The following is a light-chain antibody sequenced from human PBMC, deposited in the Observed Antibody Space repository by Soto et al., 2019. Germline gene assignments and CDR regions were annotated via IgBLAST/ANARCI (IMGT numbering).Light chain of an antibody. Sequence: EIVLTQSPATLSLSPGERATLSCRASQYVSSFLAWYQQKAGQAPRLLIYDASHRATGIPARFSGSGSGTDFTLTINXLEPEDFALYYCQQRYNWPPTFGQGTKVDIK. J-gene: IGKJ1*01. CDR2: DAS. V-gene: IGKV3-11*01. CDR1: QYVSSF. CDR3: QQRYNWPPT.